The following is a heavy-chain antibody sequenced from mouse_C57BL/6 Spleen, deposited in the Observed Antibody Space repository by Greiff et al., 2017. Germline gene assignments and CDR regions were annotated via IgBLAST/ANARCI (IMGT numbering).Heavy chain of an antibody. J-gene: IGHJ1*03. CDR1: GYSITSGYY. Sequence: DVQLQESGPGLVKPSQSLSLTCSVTGYSITSGYYWNWIRQFPGNKLEWMGYISYDGSNNYNPSLKNRISITRDTSKNQFFLKLNSVTTEDTATYYCAREGWLLPDWYFDVWGTGTTVTVSS. CDR3: AREGWLLPDWYFDV. V-gene: IGHV3-6*01. CDR2: ISYDGSN. D-gene: IGHD2-3*01.